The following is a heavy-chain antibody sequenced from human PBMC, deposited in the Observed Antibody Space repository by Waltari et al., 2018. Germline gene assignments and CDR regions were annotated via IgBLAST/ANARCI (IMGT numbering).Heavy chain of an antibody. CDR3: ARVSLRDYYYGMDV. V-gene: IGHV3-53*02. CDR1: ELLGRSTY. CDR2: IYSGGGT. J-gene: IGHJ6*02. Sequence: EVQLVETGGGLIQPGGSLKLSCAASELLGRSTYMSWVRQAPGKGLEWVSVIYSGGGTHYAGSVKGRFTISRDNSKNTLHLQMNSLRAEDTAVYYCARVSLRDYYYGMDVWGQGTTVTVSS.